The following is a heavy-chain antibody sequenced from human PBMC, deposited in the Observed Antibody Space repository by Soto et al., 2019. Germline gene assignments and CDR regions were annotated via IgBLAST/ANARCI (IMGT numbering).Heavy chain of an antibody. CDR2: IYYSGST. CDR3: ARTMTTVTTTPWFDP. V-gene: IGHV4-39*01. J-gene: IGHJ5*02. Sequence: SEALSVTCTVSGGSISSSSYYWGWIRQPPGKGLEWIGSIYYSGSTYYNPFLKSRVTISVDTSKNLFSLKLSSVPAADTAVYYCARTMTTVTTTPWFDPWGQGTLVTVSS. D-gene: IGHD4-17*01. CDR1: GGSISSSSYY.